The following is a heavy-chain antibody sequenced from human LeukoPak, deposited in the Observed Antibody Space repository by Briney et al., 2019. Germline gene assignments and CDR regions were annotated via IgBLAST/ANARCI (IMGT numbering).Heavy chain of an antibody. V-gene: IGHV3-30*04. CDR1: GFTFSSYA. D-gene: IGHD5-18*01. CDR2: ISDDGSNR. CDR3: ARDEGRSGYSSGYYFDF. Sequence: PGGSLRLSCAASGFTFSSYAMRWVRQAPGKGLEWVAVISDDGSNRYYADSVKGRFTISRDNSKNTLYLQMNSLRAEDTAVYYCARDEGRSGYSSGYYFDFWGQGTLVTVSS. J-gene: IGHJ4*02.